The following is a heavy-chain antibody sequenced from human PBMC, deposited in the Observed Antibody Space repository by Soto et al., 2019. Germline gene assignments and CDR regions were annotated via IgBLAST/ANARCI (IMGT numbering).Heavy chain of an antibody. D-gene: IGHD1-7*01. CDR2: SSATGAGT. Sequence: EVQLLESGGGLVQPGGSLRLSCEASGFTFSSYAMTWVRQAPGKGLGWVSFSSATGAGTYYADSVKGRFTISRDNSKNTLYLQMTSLRADDTAVYYCAKDRRAGGNYGFYSDFWGQGALVIVSS. CDR1: GFTFSSYA. V-gene: IGHV3-23*01. CDR3: AKDRRAGGNYGFYSDF. J-gene: IGHJ4*02.